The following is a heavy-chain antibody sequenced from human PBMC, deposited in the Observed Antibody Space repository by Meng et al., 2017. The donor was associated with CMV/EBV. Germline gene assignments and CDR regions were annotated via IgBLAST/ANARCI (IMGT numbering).Heavy chain of an antibody. CDR3: ARAAGNSWYGDYYYGMDV. CDR2: IYYSGST. V-gene: IGHV4-59*01. D-gene: IGHD6-13*01. J-gene: IGHJ6*02. CDR1: GGSISSYY. Sequence: SETLSLTCTVSGGSISSYYWSWIRQPPGKGLEWIGYIYYSGSTNYNPSLKSRVTISVDTSKNQFSLKLSSVTAADTAVYYCARAAGNSWYGDYYYGMDVWGQGTTVTVSS.